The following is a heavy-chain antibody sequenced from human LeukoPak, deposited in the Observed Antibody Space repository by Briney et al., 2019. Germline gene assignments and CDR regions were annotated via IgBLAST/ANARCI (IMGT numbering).Heavy chain of an antibody. J-gene: IGHJ6*02. Sequence: ASVKVSCKASGYTFTSYGISWVRQAPGQGLEWMGWISAYNGNTNYAQKPQGRVTMTTDTSTSTAYMELRSLRSDDTAVYYCARDGHDILTGYYKGYYYYGMDVWGQGTTVTVSS. V-gene: IGHV1-18*01. CDR2: ISAYNGNT. CDR3: ARDGHDILTGYYKGYYYYGMDV. D-gene: IGHD3-9*01. CDR1: GYTFTSYG.